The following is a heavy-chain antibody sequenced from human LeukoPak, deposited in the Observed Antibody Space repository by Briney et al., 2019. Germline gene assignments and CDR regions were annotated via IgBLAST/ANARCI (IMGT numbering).Heavy chain of an antibody. V-gene: IGHV1-46*01. D-gene: IGHD3-9*01. Sequence: ASVKVSCKASGYTFTSNDMNWVRQAPGQGLEWMGVISPSGGSTNYAQKFQGRVTLTRDMSTSTAYMELSSLRSEDTAVYYCARGQLRYFDRLLPGGYFDYWGQGTLVTVSS. CDR1: GYTFTSND. CDR3: ARGQLRYFDRLLPGGYFDY. CDR2: ISPSGGST. J-gene: IGHJ4*02.